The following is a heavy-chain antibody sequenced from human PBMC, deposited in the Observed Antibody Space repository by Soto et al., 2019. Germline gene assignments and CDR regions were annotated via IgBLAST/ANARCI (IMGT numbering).Heavy chain of an antibody. CDR3: ARDVGLQHDTGYYDFWSGKNNWFDP. CDR2: ISYSGST. V-gene: IGHV4-59*11. D-gene: IGHD3-3*01. J-gene: IGHJ5*02. Sequence: SETLSLTCTVSGGSISGHYWSWIRQPPGKGLRYIGYISYSGSTNYNPSLKSRVTISVDTSNNQFSLRLSSVTAADTAVYYCARDVGLQHDTGYYDFWSGKNNWFDPWGQGILVTVSS. CDR1: GGSISGHY.